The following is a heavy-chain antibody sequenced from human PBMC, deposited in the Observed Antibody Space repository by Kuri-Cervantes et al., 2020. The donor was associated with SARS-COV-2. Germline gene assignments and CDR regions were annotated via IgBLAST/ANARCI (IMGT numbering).Heavy chain of an antibody. D-gene: IGHD2-2*01. Sequence: GESLKISCAASGFTFSSYWMSWVRQAPGKGLAWMANIKQDGSEKYYVDSVKGRFTISRDNAKNSLYLQMNSLRAEDTAVYYCARARVVPAGRAFDIWGQGTMVTVSS. J-gene: IGHJ3*02. CDR2: IKQDGSEK. CDR3: ARARVVPAGRAFDI. V-gene: IGHV3-7*01. CDR1: GFTFSSYW.